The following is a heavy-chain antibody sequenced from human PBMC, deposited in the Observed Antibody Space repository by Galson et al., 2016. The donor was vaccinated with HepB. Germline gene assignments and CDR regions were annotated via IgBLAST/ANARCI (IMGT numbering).Heavy chain of an antibody. CDR2: INTGNGIT. Sequence: SVKVSCKASGYIFTNYAMHWVRQAPGQRLEWMGWINTGNGITKYSQKFQGRVTINRDTSASTAHMDLSSLRSEDTAVYYCARGSSSWYWDAFDIWGQGTLVTASS. J-gene: IGHJ3*02. CDR3: ARGSSSWYWDAFDI. CDR1: GYIFTNYA. V-gene: IGHV1-3*04. D-gene: IGHD6-13*01.